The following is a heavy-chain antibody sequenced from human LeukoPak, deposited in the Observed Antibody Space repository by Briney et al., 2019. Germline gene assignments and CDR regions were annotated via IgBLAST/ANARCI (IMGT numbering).Heavy chain of an antibody. V-gene: IGHV3-30*01. CDR3: AGASPITFGRIIAPRNWFDL. CDR2: ISYDGSNK. J-gene: IGHJ5*02. D-gene: IGHD3-16*02. CDR1: GFTFSSYA. Sequence: PGGSLRLSCAASGFTFSSYAMHWVRQAPGKGLEWVAVISYDGSNKYYADSVKGRFTISRDNSKNTLYLQMNSLRAEDTAVYYCAGASPITFGRIIAPRNWFDLWGQGTLVTVSS.